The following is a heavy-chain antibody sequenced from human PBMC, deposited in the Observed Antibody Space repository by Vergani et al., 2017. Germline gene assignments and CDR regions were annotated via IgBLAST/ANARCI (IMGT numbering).Heavy chain of an antibody. CDR3: ARHPQWSSSWEYYFDY. Sequence: EVQLVQSGAEVKKPGESLKISCKGSGYSFTNYWIGWVRQMPGKGLEWMGIIYPGDSDIRYSPSFQGQVTISADKSISTAYLQWSSLKASDTAMYYCARHPQWSSSWEYYFDYWGQGSLVTVSS. D-gene: IGHD6-13*01. CDR1: GYSFTNYW. V-gene: IGHV5-51*01. CDR2: IYPGDSDI. J-gene: IGHJ4*02.